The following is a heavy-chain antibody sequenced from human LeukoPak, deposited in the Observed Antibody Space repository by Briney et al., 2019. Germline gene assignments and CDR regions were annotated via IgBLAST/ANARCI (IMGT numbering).Heavy chain of an antibody. D-gene: IGHD2-15*01. J-gene: IGHJ3*02. V-gene: IGHV1-2*02. CDR2: INPNSGGT. Sequence: GASVKVSCKASGYTFTGYYMHWVRQAPGQGLEWMGWINPNSGGTNYAQKFQGRVTMTRDTSISTAYMELSRLRSDDTAVYYCAREKVVVAATEGVAFDIWAKGQWSPSLQ. CDR1: GYTFTGYY. CDR3: AREKVVVAATEGVAFDI.